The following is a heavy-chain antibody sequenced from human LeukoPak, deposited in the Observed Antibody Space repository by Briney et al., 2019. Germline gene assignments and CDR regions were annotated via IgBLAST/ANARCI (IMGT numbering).Heavy chain of an antibody. CDR2: ISYDGSNK. Sequence: QPGRSLRLSCAASGFTFSSYGMHWVRQAPGKGLEWVAVISYDGSNKYYADSVKGRFTISRDNSKNTLYLQMNSLRAEDTAVYYCARKGPGHGDLAPVDYWGQGTLVTVSS. CDR3: ARKGPGHGDLAPVDY. D-gene: IGHD4-17*01. J-gene: IGHJ4*02. CDR1: GFTFSSYG. V-gene: IGHV3-30*03.